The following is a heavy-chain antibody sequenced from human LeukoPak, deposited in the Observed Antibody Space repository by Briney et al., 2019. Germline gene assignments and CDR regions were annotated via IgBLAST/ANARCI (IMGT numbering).Heavy chain of an antibody. Sequence: SQTLSLTCTVSGGSISSGSYYWSWIRQPAWKGLEWIGRIYTSGSTNYNPSLKSRVTISVDTSKNQFSLKLSSVTAADTAVYYCARGDEEVSFDYWGQGTLVTVSS. CDR3: ARGDEEVSFDY. J-gene: IGHJ4*02. V-gene: IGHV4-61*02. CDR2: IYTSGST. CDR1: GGSISSGSYY.